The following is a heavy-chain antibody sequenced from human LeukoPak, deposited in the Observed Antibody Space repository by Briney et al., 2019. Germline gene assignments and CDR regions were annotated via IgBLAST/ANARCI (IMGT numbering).Heavy chain of an antibody. CDR1: GFTLSSYS. CDR3: AREDASSWDY. D-gene: IGHD6-13*01. Sequence: GGSLGLSCAGSGFTLSSYSMDWVRQAPGKGLEWVSSISSSSSYIYYADSVKGRFTISRDNSKNTLYLQMNSLRAEDTAVYYCAREDASSWDYWGQGILVTVSS. V-gene: IGHV3-21*01. CDR2: ISSSSSYI. J-gene: IGHJ4*02.